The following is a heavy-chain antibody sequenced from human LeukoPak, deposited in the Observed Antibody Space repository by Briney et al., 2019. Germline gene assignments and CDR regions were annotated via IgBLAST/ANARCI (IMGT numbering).Heavy chain of an antibody. CDR1: GFSLSTSGMR. Sequence: SDPTLVNPTQTLTLTCTFSGFSLSTSGMRGSWIRQPPGKALEWLARIDWDDDKFYSTSLKTRLTISKDTSKNQVVLTMTNMDPVDTATYYCARIDGYNLDYWGQGTLVTVSS. CDR3: ARIDGYNLDY. CDR2: IDWDDDK. D-gene: IGHD5-24*01. J-gene: IGHJ4*02. V-gene: IGHV2-70*04.